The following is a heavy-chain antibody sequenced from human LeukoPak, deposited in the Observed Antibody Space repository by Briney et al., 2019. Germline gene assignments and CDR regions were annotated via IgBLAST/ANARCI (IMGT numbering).Heavy chain of an antibody. D-gene: IGHD3-10*01. CDR2: ISAGCDST. V-gene: IGHV3-23*01. CDR3: AKGAGGPFEF. CDR1: GFTFSTSV. J-gene: IGHJ4*02. Sequence: PGGSLRLSCAVSGFTFSTSVMTWVRQAPAKGLEWVSAISAGCDSTFYADSVMERLTISRDNSKNTVFLEMTTLRPDDTAMYYCAKGAGGPFEFWGQGTLVTVSS.